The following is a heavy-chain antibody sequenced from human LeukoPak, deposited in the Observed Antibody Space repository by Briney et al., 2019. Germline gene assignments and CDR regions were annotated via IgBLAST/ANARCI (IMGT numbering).Heavy chain of an antibody. J-gene: IGHJ6*02. CDR2: INHSGST. V-gene: IGHV4-34*01. Sequence: SETLSLTCTVSGGSISSYYRSWIRQPPGKGLEWIGEINHSGSTNYNPSLKSRVTISVDTSKNQFSLKLSSVTAADTAVYYCARGGMVYAYYYYGMDVWGQGTTVTVSS. CDR3: ARGGMVYAYYYYGMDV. D-gene: IGHD2-8*01. CDR1: GGSISSYY.